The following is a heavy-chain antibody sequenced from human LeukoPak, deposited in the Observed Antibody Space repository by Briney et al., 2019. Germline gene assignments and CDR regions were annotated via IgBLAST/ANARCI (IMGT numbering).Heavy chain of an antibody. J-gene: IGHJ4*02. CDR2: IKQDGSEK. CDR3: ANIGYVDY. V-gene: IGHV3-7*01. Sequence: GGSLRLSCAASRFTFSSYWMSWVRQAPGKGLEWVANIKQDGSEKYYVDSVKGRFTISRDNSKNTLYLQMNSLRAEDTAVYYCANIGYVDYWGQGTLVTVSS. CDR1: RFTFSSYW.